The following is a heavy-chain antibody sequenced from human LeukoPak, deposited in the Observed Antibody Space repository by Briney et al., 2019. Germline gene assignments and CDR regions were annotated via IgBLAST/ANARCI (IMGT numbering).Heavy chain of an antibody. CDR3: ARVGTIFGVVNDWFDP. V-gene: IGHV1-69*13. Sequence: ASVKVSCKASGGTFSSYAISWVRQAPGQGLEWMGGIIPIFGTANYAQKFQGRVTITADESTSTAYMELSSLRSEDTAVYYCARVGTIFGVVNDWFDPWGQGTLVTVSS. CDR2: IIPIFGTA. CDR1: GGTFSSYA. D-gene: IGHD3-3*01. J-gene: IGHJ5*02.